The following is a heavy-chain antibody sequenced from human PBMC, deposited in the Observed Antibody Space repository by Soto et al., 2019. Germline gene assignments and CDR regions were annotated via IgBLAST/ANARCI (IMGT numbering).Heavy chain of an antibody. CDR3: ARDKITGLFDY. Sequence: ASVKVSCKASGYTFTSYGISWVRQAPGQGLEWMGIINPSGDTSYAQKFQGRVTMTRDTSTSTVYMELSSLRSEDTAVYYCARDKITGLFDYWGQGTLVTV. D-gene: IGHD2-8*02. CDR2: INPSGDT. V-gene: IGHV1-46*01. CDR1: GYTFTSYG. J-gene: IGHJ4*02.